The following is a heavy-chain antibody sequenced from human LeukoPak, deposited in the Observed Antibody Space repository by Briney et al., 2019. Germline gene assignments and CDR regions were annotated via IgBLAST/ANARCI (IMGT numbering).Heavy chain of an antibody. CDR1: GFTFSSYW. V-gene: IGHV3-7*01. D-gene: IGHD6-19*01. CDR3: ARDHTVAGIVFDS. Sequence: GGSLRLSCAASGFTFSSYWMNWVRQAPGKGLEWVANINQDGSEKYYVDSVKGRFTISRDNAENSLDLQMNRLRAGDTAVYYCARDHTVAGIVFDSWGQGTLVTVSS. CDR2: INQDGSEK. J-gene: IGHJ4*02.